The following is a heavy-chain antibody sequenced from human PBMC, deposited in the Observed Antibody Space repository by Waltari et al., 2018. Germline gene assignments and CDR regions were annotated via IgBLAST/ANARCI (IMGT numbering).Heavy chain of an antibody. CDR3: ARDKAGATYYNYGMDV. J-gene: IGHJ6*02. CDR1: GRPFRYYA. D-gene: IGHD1-26*01. Sequence: QVQLVQSGAEVKKPGSSVKVSFKASGRPFRYYAIRWVRQAPGHGLEWMGGIIPIFGTANYAQKFQGRVTITADESTSTAYMELSSLRSEDTAVYYCARDKAGATYYNYGMDVWGQGTTGTVSS. CDR2: IIPIFGTA. V-gene: IGHV1-69*01.